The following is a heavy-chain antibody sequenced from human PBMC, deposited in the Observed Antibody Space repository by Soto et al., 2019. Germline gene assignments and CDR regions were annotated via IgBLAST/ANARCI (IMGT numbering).Heavy chain of an antibody. J-gene: IGHJ5*02. CDR2: IYWYDDK. Sequence: QITLKESGPTLVKPTQTLTLTCTFSGFSLSTSGVGVAWIRQPPGKALEWLALIYWYDDKRYSPALKSRLTITKDTSKNQVVITMTKMDPVDTATYYCAHGTEKFDPWGQGTLVTVSS. V-gene: IGHV2-5*01. CDR1: GFSLSTSGVG. CDR3: AHGTEKFDP.